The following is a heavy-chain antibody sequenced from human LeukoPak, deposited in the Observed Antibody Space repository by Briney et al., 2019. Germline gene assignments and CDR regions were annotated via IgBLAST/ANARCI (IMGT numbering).Heavy chain of an antibody. Sequence: ASVKVSCKASGYTFTSYGISWVRQAPGQGLEWMGWISAYNGNTNYAQKLQGRVTMTTDTSTSTAYMELRSLRSDDTAVYYCARGDAAVATENWSDPWGQGTLVTVSS. V-gene: IGHV1-18*01. CDR3: ARGDAAVATENWSDP. CDR1: GYTFTSYG. D-gene: IGHD6-19*01. CDR2: ISAYNGNT. J-gene: IGHJ5*02.